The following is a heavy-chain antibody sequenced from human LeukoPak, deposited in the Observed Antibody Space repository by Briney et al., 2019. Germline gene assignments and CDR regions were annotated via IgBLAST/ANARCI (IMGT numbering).Heavy chain of an antibody. J-gene: IGHJ4*02. D-gene: IGHD6-19*01. CDR1: GGSISSYY. CDR3: ARGIRYSSGWYFDY. Sequence: PSETLSLTCTVSGGSISSYYWSWIRQPPGKGLEWIGYIYYSGSTNYNPSLKSRVTISVDTSKNQFSLKLSSVTAADTAVYYCARGIRYSSGWYFDYWGQGTPVTVSS. CDR2: IYYSGST. V-gene: IGHV4-59*01.